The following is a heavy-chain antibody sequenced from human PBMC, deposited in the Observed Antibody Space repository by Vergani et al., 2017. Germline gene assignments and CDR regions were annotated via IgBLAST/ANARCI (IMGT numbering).Heavy chain of an antibody. CDR1: GFTFSSYG. V-gene: IGHV3-33*06. Sequence: QVQLVESGGGVVQPGRSLRLSCAASGFTFSSYGMHWVRQAPGKGLEWVAVIWYDGSNKYYADSVKGRFTISRDNSKNTLYLQMNSLRAEDTAVYYCAKSNAYIFVDAFDIWGQGTMVTVSS. CDR3: AKSNAYIFVDAFDI. D-gene: IGHD3-3*02. J-gene: IGHJ3*02. CDR2: IWYDGSNK.